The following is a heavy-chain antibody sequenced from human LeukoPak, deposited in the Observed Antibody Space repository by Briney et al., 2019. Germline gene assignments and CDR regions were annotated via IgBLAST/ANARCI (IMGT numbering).Heavy chain of an antibody. CDR3: AKDLVYALDY. D-gene: IGHD2-8*01. V-gene: IGHV3-30*18. Sequence: GGSLRLSCAASGLTFSSYGMHWVRQAPGKGLEWVAVISYDGSNKYYADSVKGRFTISRDNSKNTLYLQMNSLRAEDTAVYYCAKDLVYALDYWGQGTLVTVSS. J-gene: IGHJ4*02. CDR2: ISYDGSNK. CDR1: GLTFSSYG.